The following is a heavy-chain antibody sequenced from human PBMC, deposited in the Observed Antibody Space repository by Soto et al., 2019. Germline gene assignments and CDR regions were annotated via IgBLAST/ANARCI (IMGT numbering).Heavy chain of an antibody. CDR2: INPKFGDT. Sequence: QVQLVQSGAEVKEPGDSVRVSCEASGYTFTAYYIHWVRRAPGQGLEWMGWINPKFGDTTYAQDFQGRVSMTRDMSSSTVYMELSRLTSDDTDIYYCERNIDYYYGRGSGNGHGVWGQGTTVTVFS. CDR3: ERNIDYYYGRGSGNGHGV. D-gene: IGHD3-10*02. J-gene: IGHJ6*02. CDR1: GYTFTAYY. V-gene: IGHV1-2*02.